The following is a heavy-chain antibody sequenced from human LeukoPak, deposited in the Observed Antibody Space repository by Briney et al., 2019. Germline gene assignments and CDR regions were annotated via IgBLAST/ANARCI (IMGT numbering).Heavy chain of an antibody. Sequence: PGGSLRLSCAASGFTFSSYGMHWVRQAPGKGLEWVAVISYDGSNKYYADSVKGRFTISRDNSKNTLYLQMNSLRAEDTAVYYCAKGYGDLKYYFDYWGQGTLVTVSS. J-gene: IGHJ4*02. D-gene: IGHD4-17*01. CDR1: GFTFSSYG. CDR2: ISYDGSNK. V-gene: IGHV3-30*18. CDR3: AKGYGDLKYYFDY.